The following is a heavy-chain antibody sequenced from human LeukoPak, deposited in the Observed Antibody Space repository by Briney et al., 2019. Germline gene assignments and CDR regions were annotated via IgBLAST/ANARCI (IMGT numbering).Heavy chain of an antibody. Sequence: ESGGSLRLSCAASGFTFSSYAMSWVRQAPGKGLEWVSAISGGGGSTYYADSVKGRFTISRDNAKNSLYLQMNSLRAEDTAVYYCASPGVITKWYYYGMDVWGQGTTVTVSS. CDR3: ASPGVITKWYYYGMDV. V-gene: IGHV3-23*01. J-gene: IGHJ6*02. CDR1: GFTFSSYA. D-gene: IGHD3-10*01. CDR2: ISGGGGST.